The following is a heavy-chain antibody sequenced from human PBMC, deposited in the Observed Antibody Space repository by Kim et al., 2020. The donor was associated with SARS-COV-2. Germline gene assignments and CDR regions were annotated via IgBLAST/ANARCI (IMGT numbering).Heavy chain of an antibody. CDR2: YAT. Sequence: YATGYGTSVQGRFTISRDDSKNTAYLQMSSLKTEDTAMYYCTRPSSSGDYWGQGTLVTVSS. J-gene: IGHJ4*02. D-gene: IGHD6-6*01. CDR3: TRPSSSGDY. V-gene: IGHV3-73*01.